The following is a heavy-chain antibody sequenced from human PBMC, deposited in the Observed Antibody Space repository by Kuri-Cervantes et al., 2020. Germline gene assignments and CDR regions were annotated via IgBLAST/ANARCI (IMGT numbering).Heavy chain of an antibody. V-gene: IGHV4-38-2*01. Sequence: SETLSLTCAVSGYSISSGYYWGWIRQPPGKGLEWIGYVYYSGSTNYSPSLKSRVTVSIDTSKNQFSLRLSSVTAADTAVYYCATMSGGESYKDDWFDPWGQGTLVTVSS. CDR3: ATMSGGESYKDDWFDP. CDR2: VYYSGST. CDR1: GYSISSGYY. J-gene: IGHJ5*02. D-gene: IGHD5-24*01.